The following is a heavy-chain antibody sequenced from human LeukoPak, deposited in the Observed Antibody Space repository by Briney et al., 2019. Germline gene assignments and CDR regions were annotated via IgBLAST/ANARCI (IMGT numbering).Heavy chain of an antibody. CDR3: ATGVHGIAAAGDYYFDY. CDR2: IYYSGST. J-gene: IGHJ4*02. Sequence: PSETLSLTCTVSGGSISSYYWSWIRQPPGKGLEWIGYIYYSGSTNYNPSLKSRVTISIDTSKNQFSLKLRSMTAADTAVYYCATGVHGIAAAGDYYFDYWGQGTLVTVSS. V-gene: IGHV4-59*01. D-gene: IGHD6-13*01. CDR1: GGSISSYY.